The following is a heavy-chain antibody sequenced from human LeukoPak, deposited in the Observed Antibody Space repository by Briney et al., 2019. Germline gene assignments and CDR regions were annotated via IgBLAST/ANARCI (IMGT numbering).Heavy chain of an antibody. CDR1: GYTFTGYY. V-gene: IGHV1-2*06. D-gene: IGHD3-22*01. J-gene: IGHJ5*02. CDR2: INPNSGGT. CDR3: ARDQEGYYDSSGYFA. Sequence: GASVKVSCKASGYTFTGYYMHWVRQAPGQGLEWMGRINPNSGGTNYAQKFQGRVTMTRDTSISTAYMELSRLRSDDTAVYYCARDQEGYYDSSGYFAWGQGTLVTVSS.